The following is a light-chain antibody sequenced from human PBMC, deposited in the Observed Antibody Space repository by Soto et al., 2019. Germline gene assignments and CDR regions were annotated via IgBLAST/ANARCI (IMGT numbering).Light chain of an antibody. CDR2: AAS. J-gene: IGKJ3*01. CDR1: QSINNRY. CDR3: QQFGSSPGFN. Sequence: EIVLTQSPGTLSLSPGERATLSRRASQSINNRYLAWYQQKPGQAPRLLIYAASSRATGIPDRFSGSGSGTDFTLTISRLEPEDFAVYYCQQFGSSPGFNFGPGTKVDIK. V-gene: IGKV3-20*01.